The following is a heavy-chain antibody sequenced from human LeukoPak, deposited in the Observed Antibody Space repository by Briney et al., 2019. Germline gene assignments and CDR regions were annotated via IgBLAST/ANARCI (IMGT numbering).Heavy chain of an antibody. V-gene: IGHV1-3*01. CDR1: GYTFTSYA. D-gene: IGHD1-26*01. CDR2: INAGNGNT. CDR3: ARVPTLGIYYYYHYMDV. Sequence: ASVKVSCKASGYTFTSYAMHWVRQAPGQRLEWMGWINAGNGNTKYSQEFQGRVTITRDTSANTAYMELSSLRSDDTAVYYCARVPTLGIYYYYHYMDVWGKGTTVTVSS. J-gene: IGHJ6*03.